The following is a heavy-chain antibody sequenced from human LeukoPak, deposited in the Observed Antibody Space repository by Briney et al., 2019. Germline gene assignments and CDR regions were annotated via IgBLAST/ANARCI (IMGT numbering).Heavy chain of an antibody. J-gene: IGHJ4*02. CDR2: IRSKANNYAT. V-gene: IGHV3-73*01. Sequence: GGSLRLSCVVSGFTFSGSAVHWVRQASGKGLEWVGRIRSKANNYATAYAASVKGRFTISRDDSRNTAYLQMNSLKTEDTAVYYCTGDNFDSSVKFDYWGQGTLVTVSS. D-gene: IGHD3-22*01. CDR3: TGDNFDSSVKFDY. CDR1: GFTFSGSA.